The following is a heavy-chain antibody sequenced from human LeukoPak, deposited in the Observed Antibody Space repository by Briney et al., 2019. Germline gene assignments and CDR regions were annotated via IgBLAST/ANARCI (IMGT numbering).Heavy chain of an antibody. CDR1: GGSLSTYY. D-gene: IGHD3-22*01. CDR2: ISATRNS. V-gene: IGHV4-4*07. Sequence: PSETLSLTRTVSGGSLSTYYWSCIGQPAGKGLECIGRISATRNSNYNPSLKSRVTISVDKSKDQFSLKLTSVTAADTAVYFCARQSGGSYVFFDYWGRGTLVTVSS. J-gene: IGHJ4*02. CDR3: ARQSGGSYVFFDY.